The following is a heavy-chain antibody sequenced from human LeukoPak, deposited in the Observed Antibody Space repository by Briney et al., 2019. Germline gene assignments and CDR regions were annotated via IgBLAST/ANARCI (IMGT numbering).Heavy chain of an antibody. V-gene: IGHV4-39*01. CDR2: IYYSGST. J-gene: IGHJ4*02. CDR1: GGSISSSSYY. D-gene: IGHD1-26*01. Sequence: PSETLSLTCTVSGGSISSSSYYWGWIRQPPGKGLEWIGSIYYSGSTYYNPSLKSRVTISVDTSKNQFSLKLSSVTAADTAVYYCARQSSSGSHWGQGTLVTVSS. CDR3: ARQSSSGSH.